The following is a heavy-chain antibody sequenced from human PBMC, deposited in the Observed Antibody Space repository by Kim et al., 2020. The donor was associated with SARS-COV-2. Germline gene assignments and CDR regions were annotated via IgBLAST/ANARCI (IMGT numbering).Heavy chain of an antibody. D-gene: IGHD2-2*01. V-gene: IGHV1-24*01. CDR3: ATYLIYCSSTSCHLAFDY. CDR2: FDPEDGET. Sequence: ASVKVSCKVSGYTLTELSMHWVRQAPGKGLEWMGGFDPEDGETIYAQKFQGRVTMTEDTSTDTAYMELSSLRSEDTAVYYCATYLIYCSSTSCHLAFDYWGQGTLVTVSS. CDR1: GYTLTELS. J-gene: IGHJ4*02.